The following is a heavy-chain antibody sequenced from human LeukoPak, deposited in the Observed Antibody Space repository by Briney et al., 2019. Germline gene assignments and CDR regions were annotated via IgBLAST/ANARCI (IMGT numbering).Heavy chain of an antibody. Sequence: GRSLRLSCAASGFTFSSYAMHWVRQAPGKGLEWVAVISYDGSNKYYADSVKGRFTISRDNSENTLYLQMNSLRAEDTAVYYCASKWELRRWGQGTLVTVSS. V-gene: IGHV3-30-3*01. D-gene: IGHD1-26*01. CDR1: GFTFSSYA. J-gene: IGHJ4*02. CDR3: ASKWELRR. CDR2: ISYDGSNK.